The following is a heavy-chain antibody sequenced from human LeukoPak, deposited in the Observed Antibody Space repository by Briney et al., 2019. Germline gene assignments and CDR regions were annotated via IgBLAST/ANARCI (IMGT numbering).Heavy chain of an antibody. CDR2: ISSSGTYI. CDR1: GFTFSSYN. CDR3: ARGHGYGDTGPSI. Sequence: GGSLRLSCAASGFTFSSYNMNWVRQAPGKGLEWVSSISSSGTYIYYADSVKGRFTISRDNAKNSLYLQMNSLRAEDTAVYFCARGHGYGDTGPSIWGQGTMVTVSS. D-gene: IGHD4-17*01. J-gene: IGHJ3*02. V-gene: IGHV3-21*04.